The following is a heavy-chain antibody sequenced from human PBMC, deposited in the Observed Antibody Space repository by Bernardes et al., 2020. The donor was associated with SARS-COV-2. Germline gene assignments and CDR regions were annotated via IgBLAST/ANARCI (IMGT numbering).Heavy chain of an antibody. CDR1: GFTLSSYW. J-gene: IGHJ6*02. V-gene: IGHV3-74*01. Sequence: GGSLRLSCVASGFTLSSYWMHWVRQAPGEGLVWVSRINSYWSNRIYADSVKGRFTISSDSSKNTLYLQMNSLGVEDTAVYYCARKTGHDYGMDVWGQGTTVAVSS. CDR2: INSYWSNR. CDR3: ARKTGHDYGMDV. D-gene: IGHD3-10*01.